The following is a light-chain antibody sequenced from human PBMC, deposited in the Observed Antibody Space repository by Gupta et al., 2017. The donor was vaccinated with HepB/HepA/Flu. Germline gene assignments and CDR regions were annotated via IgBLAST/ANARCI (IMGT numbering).Light chain of an antibody. Sequence: EIVMTQSLSTLSVSPVERATISCRASQSVSSNLAWYQHKPGQAPRLLIYGASTRATGIPARFSGSGSGTEFTLTISSLQSEDFAIYYCQQYKNWPPLFTFGPGTTVDSK. V-gene: IGKV3-15*01. J-gene: IGKJ3*01. CDR2: GAS. CDR3: QQYKNWPPLFT. CDR1: QSVSSN.